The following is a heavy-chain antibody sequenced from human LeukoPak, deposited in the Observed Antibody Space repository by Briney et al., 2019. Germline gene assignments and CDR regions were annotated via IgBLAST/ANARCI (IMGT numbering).Heavy chain of an antibody. Sequence: SETLSLTCTVSGGSISSGGYYWSWIRQHPGKGLEWIGYIYYSGSTYYNPSLKSRVTISVDTSKNQFPLKLSSVTAADTAVYYCARDASSASDTVTHYFDYWGQGTLVTVSS. D-gene: IGHD4-17*01. CDR2: IYYSGST. CDR3: ARDASSASDTVTHYFDY. V-gene: IGHV4-31*03. J-gene: IGHJ4*02. CDR1: GGSISSGGYY.